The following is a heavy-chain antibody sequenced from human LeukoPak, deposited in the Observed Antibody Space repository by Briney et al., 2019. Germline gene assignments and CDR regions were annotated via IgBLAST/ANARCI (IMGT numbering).Heavy chain of an antibody. V-gene: IGHV3-49*03. Sequence: GGSLRLSCTASGFTFGDYAMGWFRQAPGKGLEWVGFIRSKAYGGTTEYAASVKGRFTISRDDSKSIAYLQMNSLKTEDTAVYYCTRVDIVATIGRAWGQGTLVTVSS. CDR3: TRVDIVATIGRA. J-gene: IGHJ5*02. D-gene: IGHD5-12*01. CDR1: GFTFGDYA. CDR2: IRSKAYGGTT.